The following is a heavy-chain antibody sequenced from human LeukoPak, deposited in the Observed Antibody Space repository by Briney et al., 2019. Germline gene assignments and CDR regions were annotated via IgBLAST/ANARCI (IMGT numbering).Heavy chain of an antibody. V-gene: IGHV3-66*01. CDR1: GFTVSSNY. D-gene: IGHD4-17*01. CDR2: IYSGGST. CDR3: ARGDGDLHYYYYMDV. Sequence: GGSLRLSCAASGFTVSSNYMSWVRQAPGKGLEWVSVIYSGGSTYYADSVKGRFTISRDNSKNTLYLQMNSLRAEDTAVYYCARGDGDLHYYYYMDVWGKGTTVTISS. J-gene: IGHJ6*03.